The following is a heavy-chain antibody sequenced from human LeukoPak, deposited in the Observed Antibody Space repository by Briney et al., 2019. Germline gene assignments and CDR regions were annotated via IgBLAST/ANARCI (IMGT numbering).Heavy chain of an antibody. J-gene: IGHJ4*02. CDR2: INPNSGGT. D-gene: IGHD3-10*01. CDR3: ARAGSSYYGSGRRWLLDY. CDR1: GYTFTGYY. V-gene: IGHV1-2*02. Sequence: GASVKVSCKASGYTFTGYYMHWVRQAPGQGLEWMGWINPNSGGTNYAQKFQGRVTMTRDTSISTAYMELRRLRSDDTAVYYCARAGSSYYGSGRRWLLDYWGQGTLVTVSS.